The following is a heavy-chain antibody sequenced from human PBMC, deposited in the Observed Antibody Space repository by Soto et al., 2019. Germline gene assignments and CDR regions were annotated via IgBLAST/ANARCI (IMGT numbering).Heavy chain of an antibody. J-gene: IGHJ4*02. CDR3: AKTTAVAGQEPGDFDY. Sequence: GGSLRLSCAASGFTFSSYWMSWVRQAPGKGLEWVANIKQDGSEKYYVDSVKGRFTISRDNAKNSLYLQMNSLRAEDTAVYYCAKTTAVAGQEPGDFDYWGQGTLVTVSS. CDR1: GFTFSSYW. CDR2: IKQDGSEK. V-gene: IGHV3-7*01. D-gene: IGHD6-19*01.